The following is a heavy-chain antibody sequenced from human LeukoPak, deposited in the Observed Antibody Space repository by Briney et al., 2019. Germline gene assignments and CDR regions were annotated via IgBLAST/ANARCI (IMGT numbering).Heavy chain of an antibody. Sequence: SVKVSCKASGGTFSSYAISWVRQAPGQGLEWMGGIIPIFGTANYAQKFQGRVTITADESTNTAYMELSSLRSEDTAVYYCARDQKDYYGSSDIWGQGAMVTVSS. CDR2: IIPIFGTA. D-gene: IGHD3-10*01. J-gene: IGHJ3*02. CDR3: ARDQKDYYGSSDI. V-gene: IGHV1-69*13. CDR1: GGTFSSYA.